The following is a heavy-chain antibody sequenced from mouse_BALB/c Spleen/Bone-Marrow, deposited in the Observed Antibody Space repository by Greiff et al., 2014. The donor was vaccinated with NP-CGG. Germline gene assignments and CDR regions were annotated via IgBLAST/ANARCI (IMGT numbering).Heavy chain of an antibody. CDR1: RYAFTNYL. V-gene: IGHV1-54*03. J-gene: IGHJ4*01. CDR2: INPGSGGT. Sequence: VQLQQSGAELVRPGTSVKVSCKASRYAFTNYLIEWVKQRPGQGLEWIGVINPGSGGTNYNEKFKDKATLTTDKSSSTAYMQLSSLTSDDSAVYFCAREENSYYYAMDYWGRGTSVTVSS. CDR3: AREENSYYYAMDY.